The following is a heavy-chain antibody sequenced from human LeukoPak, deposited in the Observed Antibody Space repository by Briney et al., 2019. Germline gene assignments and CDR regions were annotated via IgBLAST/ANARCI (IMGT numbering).Heavy chain of an antibody. J-gene: IGHJ6*03. CDR3: ARAGIEAFYYMDV. D-gene: IGHD3-10*01. V-gene: IGHV4-34*01. CDR1: GGSFSAYY. Sequence: SETLSLTCGVSGGSFSAYYWIWIRQPPGKGLEWIGEINHSGTTHYNPSLESRVTISVDTSRNQFSLNLSSVTAADMGLYFCARAGIEAFYYMDVWGKGTTVTVSS. CDR2: INHSGTT.